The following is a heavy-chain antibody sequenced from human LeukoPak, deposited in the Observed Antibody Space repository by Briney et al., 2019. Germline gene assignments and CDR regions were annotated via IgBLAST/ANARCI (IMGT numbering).Heavy chain of an antibody. CDR1: GDSIRGFY. Sequence: SETLSLTCNVSGDSIRGFYWGWIRQPPGKGLEWIGYFDYSGGSNYNPALESRVIISVDTSKNQFSLKLRSLTAADTAVYYCARVAVAGSPFDYWGQGTLVTVSS. CDR3: ARVAVAGSPFDY. D-gene: IGHD6-19*01. CDR2: FDYSGGS. V-gene: IGHV4-59*01. J-gene: IGHJ4*02.